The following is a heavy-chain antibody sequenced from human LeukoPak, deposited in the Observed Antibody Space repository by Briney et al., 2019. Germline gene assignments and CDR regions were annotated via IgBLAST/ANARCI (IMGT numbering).Heavy chain of an antibody. V-gene: IGHV4-59*01. CDR2: ISYSGST. Sequence: PSETLSLTCTVSGGSISAYYWSWIRPAPGKGREWIGYISYSGSTNYNPSLKSRVTISLDTSKNQFSLQLTSVTAVDTAVYYCARPQYGGSYWYAFDIWGQGTMVTVSS. CDR3: ARPQYGGSYWYAFDI. CDR1: GGSISAYY. D-gene: IGHD1-26*01. J-gene: IGHJ3*02.